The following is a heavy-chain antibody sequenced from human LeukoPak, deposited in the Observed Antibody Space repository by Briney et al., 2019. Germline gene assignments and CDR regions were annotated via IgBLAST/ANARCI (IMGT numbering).Heavy chain of an antibody. Sequence: GGSLRLSCAASGFTFDDYAMHWVRQAPGKGLEWVSGISWNSGSIGYADSVKGRFTISRDNAKNSLCLQMNSLRAEDTALYYCAKDYSYGYKGYFDLWGRGTLVTVSS. V-gene: IGHV3-9*01. CDR1: GFTFDDYA. J-gene: IGHJ2*01. CDR3: AKDYSYGYKGYFDL. CDR2: ISWNSGSI. D-gene: IGHD5-18*01.